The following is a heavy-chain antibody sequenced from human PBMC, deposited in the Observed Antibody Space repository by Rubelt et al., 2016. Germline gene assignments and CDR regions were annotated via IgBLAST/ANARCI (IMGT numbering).Heavy chain of an antibody. CDR2: INPSGGGT. D-gene: IGHD1-14*01. CDR3: ARGNLDY. V-gene: IGHV1-46*01. CDR1: GYTFTSYY. Sequence: QVQLVQSGAEVKKPGASVKVSCKASGYTFTSYYMHWVRQAPGQGLEWMGRINPSGGGTTYAQKFQGRVTMTRETSTRPVYMELSMLGSEDTAVYYCARGNLDYWGQGTLVTVSS. J-gene: IGHJ4*02.